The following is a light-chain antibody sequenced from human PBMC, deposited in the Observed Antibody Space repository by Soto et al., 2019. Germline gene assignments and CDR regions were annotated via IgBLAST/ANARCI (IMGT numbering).Light chain of an antibody. Sequence: QPVLTQPPSESGSPGQSVTISCTGTSSDVGGYNYVSWYQQPDKAPKLIIYGVTNRPSGVSSRFSGSKSGNTASLTISGLRTDDEADYFCSSYTSRATVVFGTGTKVTVL. J-gene: IGLJ1*01. CDR3: SSYTSRATVV. CDR1: SSDVGGYNY. V-gene: IGLV2-14*01. CDR2: GVT.